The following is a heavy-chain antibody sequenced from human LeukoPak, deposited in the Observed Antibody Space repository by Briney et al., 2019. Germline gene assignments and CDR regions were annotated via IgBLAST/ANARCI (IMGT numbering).Heavy chain of an antibody. CDR3: ARDPGIRRSEMRFDY. D-gene: IGHD3-10*01. Sequence: ASETLSLTCAVYGGSFSSYYWSWIRQPPGKGLEWIGEINHSGSTNYNPSLKSRVTISVDTSKNQFSLKLSSVTAADTAVYYCARDPGIRRSEMRFDYWGQGTLVTVSS. V-gene: IGHV4-34*01. CDR1: GGSFSSYY. J-gene: IGHJ4*02. CDR2: INHSGST.